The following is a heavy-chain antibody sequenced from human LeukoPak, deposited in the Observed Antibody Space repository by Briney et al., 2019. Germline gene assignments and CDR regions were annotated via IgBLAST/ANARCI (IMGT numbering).Heavy chain of an antibody. CDR3: AGEPRQLAY. J-gene: IGHJ4*02. D-gene: IGHD6-6*01. CDR2: INPLGSDT. Sequence: GGSLRLSCAASGFTLSSLWMSWVRQAPGKGLEWVSSINPLGSDTRYAESVRGRFTISRDNARNSVFLQMNSLTVEDTATYYCAGEPRQLAYWGQGTLVTVSS. CDR1: GFTLSSLW. V-gene: IGHV3-7*03.